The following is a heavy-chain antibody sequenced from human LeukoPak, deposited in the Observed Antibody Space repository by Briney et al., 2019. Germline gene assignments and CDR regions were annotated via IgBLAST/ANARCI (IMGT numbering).Heavy chain of an antibody. Sequence: ASVKVSCKASGYTFTSYGISWVRQAPGQGLEWMGWNSAYNGNTNYAQKLQGRVTMTTDTSTSTAYMELRSLRSDDTAVYYCAREDDGSYYYYGMDVWGQGTTVTVSS. CDR1: GYTFTSYG. J-gene: IGHJ6*02. CDR3: AREDDGSYYYYGMDV. CDR2: NSAYNGNT. V-gene: IGHV1-18*01. D-gene: IGHD1-1*01.